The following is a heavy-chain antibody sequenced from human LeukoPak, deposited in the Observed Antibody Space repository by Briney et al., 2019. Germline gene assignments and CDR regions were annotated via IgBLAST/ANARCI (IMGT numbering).Heavy chain of an antibody. CDR3: VRGVGYTLLS. CDR1: GFTFSSYG. J-gene: IGHJ5*02. V-gene: IGHV3-30*03. Sequence: GRSLRLSRAASGFTFSSYGMHWVRQAPGKGLEWVAVVSFDGSNEKYADSVRGRFTSSRDNSKKMLYVQMNSRSREDTAVYYCVRGVGYTLLSWGQGTLVTVSS. D-gene: IGHD1-1*01. CDR2: VSFDGSNE.